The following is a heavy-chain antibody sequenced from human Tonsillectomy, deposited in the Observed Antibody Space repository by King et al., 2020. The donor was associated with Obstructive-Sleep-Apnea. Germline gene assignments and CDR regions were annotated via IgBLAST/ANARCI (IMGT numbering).Heavy chain of an antibody. Sequence: VQLVESGGGLVQPGRSLRLSCAASGFTFDDYAMQWVRQAPGKGLEGGVGLSWNSGSIGYAESVKGRFTISRDNAKKSLYLQMNSLRGEDTALYYCASLMGDPTGPPYWGQGTLVTVSS. CDR1: GFTFDDYA. V-gene: IGHV3-9*01. D-gene: IGHD1-26*01. CDR3: ASLMGDPTGPPY. CDR2: LSWNSGSI. J-gene: IGHJ4*02.